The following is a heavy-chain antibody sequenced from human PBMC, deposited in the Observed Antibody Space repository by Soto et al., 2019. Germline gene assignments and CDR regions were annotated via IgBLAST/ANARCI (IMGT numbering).Heavy chain of an antibody. CDR1: GVSINSYY. J-gene: IGHJ4*02. Sequence: SGTLSLTCAVSGVSINSYYWSWIRQPPGKGLEWVGYIYHSGSTNYNPSLMSRVTMSVDTSRNQFSLKLTSVTAADTAVYYCARDKRYCSGGSCHSTALDYWGQGTLVTVSS. D-gene: IGHD2-15*01. V-gene: IGHV4-59*01. CDR3: ARDKRYCSGGSCHSTALDY. CDR2: IYHSGST.